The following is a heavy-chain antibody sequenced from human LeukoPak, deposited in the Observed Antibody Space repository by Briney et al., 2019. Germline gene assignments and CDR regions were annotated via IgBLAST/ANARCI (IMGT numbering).Heavy chain of an antibody. CDR3: ATGGYSYGYYGY. J-gene: IGHJ4*02. V-gene: IGHV1-69*13. CDR2: IIPIFGTA. CDR1: GGTFSSYA. D-gene: IGHD5-18*01. Sequence: SVKVSCKASGGTFSSYAISWVRQAPGQGLEWMGGIIPIFGTANYAQKFQGRVTITADESTSTAYMELSSLRSEDTAVYYCATGGYSYGYYGYWGQGILVTVSS.